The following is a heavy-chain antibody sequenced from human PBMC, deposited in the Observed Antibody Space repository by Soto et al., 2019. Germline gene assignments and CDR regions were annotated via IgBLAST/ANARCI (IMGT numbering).Heavy chain of an antibody. CDR3: ARVGYSSGWYFDY. J-gene: IGHJ4*02. D-gene: IGHD6-19*01. Sequence: SETLSLTCAVSGGSISSSNWWSWVRQPPGKGLEWIGEIYHSGSTNYNPSLKSRVTISVDKSKNQFSLKLSSVTAAETAVYYCARVGYSSGWYFDYWGQGTLVTVSS. CDR1: GGSISSSNW. V-gene: IGHV4-4*02. CDR2: IYHSGST.